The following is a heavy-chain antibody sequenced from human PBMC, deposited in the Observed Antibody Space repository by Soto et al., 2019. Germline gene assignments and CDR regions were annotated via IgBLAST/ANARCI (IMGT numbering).Heavy chain of an antibody. V-gene: IGHV1-18*04. CDR3: VRDQKYFRVNGNWFDS. Sequence: ASVKVSCKASGYTSADFGISCVRQSPLRGLDWMGWVSGNNGASNPAPKVQGRITMTLDTSTGVSYMALRSLRSDDTAIYYCVRDQKYFRVNGNWFDSWGQGTLVTVSS. CDR2: VSGNNGAS. J-gene: IGHJ5*01. D-gene: IGHD2-2*01. CDR1: GYTSADFG.